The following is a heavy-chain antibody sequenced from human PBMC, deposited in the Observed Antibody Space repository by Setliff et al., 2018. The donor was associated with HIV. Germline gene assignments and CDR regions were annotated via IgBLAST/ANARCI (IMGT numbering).Heavy chain of an antibody. V-gene: IGHV1-3*01. D-gene: IGHD3-10*01. CDR2: INVGNGNT. CDR1: GYTFSNYV. Sequence: ASVKVSCKASGYTFSNYVMQWVRQAPGQRLEWMGWINVGNGNTKYSEKFQGRVTITADTSTDTAYMELGSLRSEDTAIYYCATLDYYGSATYNLALHYWGQGTLVTVSS. CDR3: ATLDYYGSATYNLALHY. J-gene: IGHJ4*02.